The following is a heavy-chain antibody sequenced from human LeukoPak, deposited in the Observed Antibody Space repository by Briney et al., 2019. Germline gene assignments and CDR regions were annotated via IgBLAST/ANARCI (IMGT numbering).Heavy chain of an antibody. D-gene: IGHD1-26*01. CDR3: ARGLLKAYSGSCFGYYYYMDV. J-gene: IGHJ6*03. CDR1: GYTFTSYG. Sequence: ASEKVSCKASGYTFTSYGISWVRQAPGQGLEWMGWISAYNGNTNYAQKLQGRVTMTTDTSTSTAYMELRSLRSDDTAVYYCARGLLKAYSGSCFGYYYYMDVWGKGTTVTVSS. CDR2: ISAYNGNT. V-gene: IGHV1-18*01.